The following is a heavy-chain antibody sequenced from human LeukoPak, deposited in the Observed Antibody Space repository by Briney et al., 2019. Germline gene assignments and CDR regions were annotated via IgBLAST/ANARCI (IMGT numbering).Heavy chain of an antibody. CDR3: ARVNPLVAPGALDI. V-gene: IGHV3-7*01. CDR2: IKQDGSAK. CDR1: GFTFSKYC. D-gene: IGHD5-12*01. Sequence: PGGSLRLSCVASGFTFSKYCMTWVRQAPGKGLAWVANIKQDGSAKYYMDSVKGRFAISRDNAKNSLYLRMNSLGAEDTAVYYCARVNPLVAPGALDIWGQGTMVAVSS. J-gene: IGHJ3*02.